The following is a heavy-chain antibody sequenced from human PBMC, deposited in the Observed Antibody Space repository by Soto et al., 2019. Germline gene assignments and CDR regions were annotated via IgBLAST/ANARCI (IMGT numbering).Heavy chain of an antibody. CDR1: GFDFGSFG. J-gene: IGHJ6*02. CDR2: IVVASGRT. V-gene: IGHV1-58*02. Sequence: VKVSCKASGFDFGSFGIQFLRQTRGRGLEWIGWIVVASGRTNYARQFQGRVAFSRDMSSTTAYMDLYDLKSDDTAVYFCSADHPHTAIGWPVWGQGTTVTV. CDR3: SADHPHTAIGWPV.